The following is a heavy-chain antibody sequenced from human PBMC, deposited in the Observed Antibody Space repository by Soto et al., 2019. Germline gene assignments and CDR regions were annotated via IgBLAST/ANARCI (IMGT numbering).Heavy chain of an antibody. V-gene: IGHV3-23*01. D-gene: IGHD5-18*01. CDR1: GFTFCSYA. CDR2: ISGSGGST. J-gene: IGHJ3*02. Sequence: GSLRLSCAASGFTFCSYAMSWVRQAPGKGLESVSAISGSGGSTYYADSVKGRFTISRDNSKNTLYLQMNSLRAEDTAVYYCASTAMARGAFDIWGQGTMVTVSS. CDR3: ASTAMARGAFDI.